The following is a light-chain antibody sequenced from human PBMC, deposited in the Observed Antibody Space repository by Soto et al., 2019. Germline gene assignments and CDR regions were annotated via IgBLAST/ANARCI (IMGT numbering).Light chain of an antibody. CDR3: ISYTGSSTSYV. V-gene: IGLV2-14*01. CDR2: EVT. Sequence: QSVLTQAASVSGSPGQSLTISCSGTSSDVGSYNHVAWYQQFPGKSPKLIIYEVTYRPSGVSHRFSASKSGNTASLTISGLQAEDEADYYCISYTGSSTSYVFGTGTKVTVL. J-gene: IGLJ1*01. CDR1: SSDVGSYNH.